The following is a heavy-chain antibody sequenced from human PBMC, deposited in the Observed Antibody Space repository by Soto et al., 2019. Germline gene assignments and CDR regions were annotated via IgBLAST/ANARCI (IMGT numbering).Heavy chain of an antibody. D-gene: IGHD2-8*01. Sequence: PSETLSLTCAVYGGSFSGYYWSWIRQPPGKGLEWIGEINHSGSTNYNPSLKSRVTISVDTSKNQFSLKLSSVTAADTAVYYCARDHWVYAFDYWGQGTLVTVSS. CDR2: INHSGST. CDR3: ARDHWVYAFDY. V-gene: IGHV4-34*01. J-gene: IGHJ4*02. CDR1: GGSFSGYY.